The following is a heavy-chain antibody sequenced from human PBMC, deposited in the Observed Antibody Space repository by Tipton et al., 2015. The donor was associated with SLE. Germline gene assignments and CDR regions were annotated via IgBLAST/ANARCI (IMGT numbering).Heavy chain of an antibody. CDR1: GYTFTSYG. CDR3: ARAGFSFDI. J-gene: IGHJ3*02. V-gene: IGHV1-2*06. D-gene: IGHD1-14*01. CDR2: INPDTGYT. Sequence: QSGPEVKKPGASVKVSCKASGYTFTSYGISWVRQAPGQGLEWMGRINPDTGYTDFAQRFQGRVTLTRDTSINTAYMDLSGLTSDDTAVYYCARAGFSFDIWGQGTLVTVSS.